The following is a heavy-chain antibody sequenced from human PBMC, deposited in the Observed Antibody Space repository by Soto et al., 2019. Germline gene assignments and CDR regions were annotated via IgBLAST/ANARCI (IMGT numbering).Heavy chain of an antibody. D-gene: IGHD6-6*01. V-gene: IGHV1-2*02. CDR2: INPNNGGT. Sequence: QVQLVQSGAEVKKPGASVKVSCKASGYTFTGHYMYWVRQAPGQGLAWMGWINPNNGGTSYAQKFQGRVTMTTDTSISTAYMELSRLRSDDTAVYYCAREVGKVGYSSSSCDYWGQGSLVTVST. CDR3: AREVGKVGYSSSSCDY. CDR1: GYTFTGHY. J-gene: IGHJ4*02.